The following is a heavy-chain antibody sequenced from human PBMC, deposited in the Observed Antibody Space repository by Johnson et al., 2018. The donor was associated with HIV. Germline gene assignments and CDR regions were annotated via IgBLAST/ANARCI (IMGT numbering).Heavy chain of an antibody. D-gene: IGHD1-14*01. V-gene: IGHV3-30*18. Sequence: QVQLVESGGGVVQPGRSLRLSCAASGFTFSSYGMHWVRQAPGKGLEWVAVVSYDGSNKYYADSVKGRFTISRDNSKNTLYLQMNSLRAEETAVYYCAKDDRISSWGQGTMVIVSS. CDR2: VSYDGSNK. J-gene: IGHJ3*01. CDR3: AKDDRISS. CDR1: GFTFSSYG.